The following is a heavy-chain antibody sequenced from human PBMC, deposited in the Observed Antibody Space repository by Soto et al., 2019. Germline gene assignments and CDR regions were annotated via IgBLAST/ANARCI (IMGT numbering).Heavy chain of an antibody. CDR1: GDSVSSNSAA. J-gene: IGHJ5*02. CDR2: TYYRSKWYN. D-gene: IGHD2-15*01. Sequence: PSQTLSLTCAISGDSVSSNSAAWNLIRQSPSRGLEWLGRTYYRSKWYNDYAVSVKSRITINPDTSKNQFSLQLNSVTPEDTAAYYCARDRTYCSGGSCFYDWFDPWGQGTLVTVSS. V-gene: IGHV6-1*01. CDR3: ARDRTYCSGGSCFYDWFDP.